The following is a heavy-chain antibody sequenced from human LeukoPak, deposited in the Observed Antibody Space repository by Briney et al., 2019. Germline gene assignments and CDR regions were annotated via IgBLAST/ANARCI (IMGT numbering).Heavy chain of an antibody. Sequence: GGSLRLSCAASGFTVSTTYMSWVRQAPGKGLEWVSVIYSGGSTYYADSVKGRFTISRDSSKNTLYLRMNSLSAEDTAAYYCARGDGGSGRGWFDPWGQGTLVTVSS. CDR3: ARGDGGSGRGWFDP. CDR1: GFTVSTTY. J-gene: IGHJ5*02. V-gene: IGHV3-53*01. CDR2: IYSGGST. D-gene: IGHD6-19*01.